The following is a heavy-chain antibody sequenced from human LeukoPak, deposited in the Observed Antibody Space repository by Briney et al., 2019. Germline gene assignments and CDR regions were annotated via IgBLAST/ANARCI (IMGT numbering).Heavy chain of an antibody. CDR1: GGSISSSSHS. CDR2: IYYTGRT. V-gene: IGHV4-39*01. Sequence: SETLSLTCTVSGGSISSSSHSWGWIRQPPGKGLEWTGTIYYTGRTYHNPSLESRLTVSVDTSKNQFSLKLTSVTAADTAIYYCAQSLGSGNWIGNWFDPWGQGTLVTVSS. CDR3: AQSLGSGNWIGNWFDP. J-gene: IGHJ5*02. D-gene: IGHD1-1*01.